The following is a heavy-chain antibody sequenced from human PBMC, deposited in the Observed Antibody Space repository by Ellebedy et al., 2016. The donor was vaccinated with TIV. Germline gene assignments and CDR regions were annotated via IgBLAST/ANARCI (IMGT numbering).Heavy chain of an antibody. D-gene: IGHD3-22*01. CDR2: IYPGDSDT. CDR3: AKLNDSRGYDYYGMDV. Sequence: GGSLRLSCKGSGYSFANYWIAWVRQMPGKGLESMGIIYPGDSDTTCSPSFQGQVTIAADKSISTVYLQWRSLRASDTATYYCAKLNDSRGYDYYGMDVWGQGTTVTVSS. V-gene: IGHV5-51*01. CDR1: GYSFANYW. J-gene: IGHJ6*02.